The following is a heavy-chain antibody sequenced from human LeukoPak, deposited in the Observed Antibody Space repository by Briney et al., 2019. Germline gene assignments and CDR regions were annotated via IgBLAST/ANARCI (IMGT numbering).Heavy chain of an antibody. Sequence: GGSLRLSCSASGFTFYNYDLHWLRQAAGKGLDWVSTIGTAADTFYTDCVTGRFTISRENAKNSLYLQMKSLRVDETAVYYCARVYYYDSSGFWAFDYWGQGTLVTASS. CDR3: ARVYYYDSSGFWAFDY. V-gene: IGHV3-13*01. D-gene: IGHD3-22*01. CDR1: GFTFYNYD. CDR2: IGTAADT. J-gene: IGHJ4*02.